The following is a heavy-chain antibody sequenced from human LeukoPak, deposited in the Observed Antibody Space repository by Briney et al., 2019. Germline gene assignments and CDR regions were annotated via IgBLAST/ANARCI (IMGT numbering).Heavy chain of an antibody. J-gene: IGHJ5*02. CDR3: ARGGHYYELSSWFDP. D-gene: IGHD3-22*01. V-gene: IGHV4-30-2*01. CDR1: GGSISSGGYS. Sequence: SETLSLTCAVSGGSISSGGYSWSWIRQPPGKGLEWIGYIYHSGSTYYNPSLKSRVTISVDRSKNQFSLKLSSVTAADTAVYYCARGGHYYELSSWFDPWGQGTLVTVSS. CDR2: IYHSGST.